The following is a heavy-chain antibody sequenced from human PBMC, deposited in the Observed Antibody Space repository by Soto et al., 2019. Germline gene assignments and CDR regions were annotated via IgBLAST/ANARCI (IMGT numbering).Heavy chain of an antibody. CDR3: ARELGITMIVVATGWFDP. CDR1: GGTFSSYA. V-gene: IGHV1-69*01. CDR2: IIPIFGTA. Sequence: QVQLVQSGAEVKKPGSSVKVSCKASGGTFSSYAISWVRQAPGQGLEWMGGIIPIFGTANYAQKFQGRVTITADESTSTDYMELSSLRSEDTAVYYCARELGITMIVVATGWFDPWGQGTLVTVSS. D-gene: IGHD3-22*01. J-gene: IGHJ5*02.